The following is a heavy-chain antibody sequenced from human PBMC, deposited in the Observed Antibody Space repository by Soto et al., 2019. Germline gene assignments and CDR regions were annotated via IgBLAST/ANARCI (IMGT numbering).Heavy chain of an antibody. J-gene: IGHJ4*02. CDR1: GYTFTGYY. CDR2: INPNSGGT. V-gene: IGHV1-2*04. D-gene: IGHD2-15*01. CDR3: VRDIVVVVAAKVDY. Sequence: ASVKVSCKASGYTFTGYYMHWVRQAPGQGLEWMGWINPNSGGTNYAQKFQGWVTMTRDTSISTAYMELSRLRSDDTAVYYCVRDIVVVVAAKVDYWGQGTLVTVSS.